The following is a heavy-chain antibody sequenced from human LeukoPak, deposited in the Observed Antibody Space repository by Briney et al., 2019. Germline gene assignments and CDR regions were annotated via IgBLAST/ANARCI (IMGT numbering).Heavy chain of an antibody. J-gene: IGHJ4*02. CDR3: ANPRGASLFDY. D-gene: IGHD3-10*01. CDR1: GFTFSSYA. Sequence: GGSLRLSCAASGFTFSSYAMSWVRQALGKGLEWVSGITGSGDSTYYADSVKGRFTISRDNSKNTLYLQMNSLRAEDTAVYYCANPRGASLFDYWGQGTLVTVSS. CDR2: ITGSGDST. V-gene: IGHV3-23*01.